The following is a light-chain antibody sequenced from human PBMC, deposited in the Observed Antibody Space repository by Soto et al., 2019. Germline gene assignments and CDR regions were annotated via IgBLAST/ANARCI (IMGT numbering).Light chain of an antibody. Sequence: EIVLTQSPATLSLSPGERATLSCRASQSVSSYLAWYQQKPGQAPRLLIYDASNRATGIPARFSGSGSGTDFTLTISSLDPEDFAVYYCQQRSNWRPYTFGQRTKLEIK. J-gene: IGKJ2*01. CDR3: QQRSNWRPYT. V-gene: IGKV3-11*01. CDR2: DAS. CDR1: QSVSSY.